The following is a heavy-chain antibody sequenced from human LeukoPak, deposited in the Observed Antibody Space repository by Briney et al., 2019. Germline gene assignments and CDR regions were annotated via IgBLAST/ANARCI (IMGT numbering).Heavy chain of an antibody. V-gene: IGHV3-23*01. CDR1: GFTFTNYV. Sequence: PGGTLRLSCAASGFTFTNYVMSWVRQAPGKGLEWDSIISSTGASTYYADSVKGRFTISRDNSKNTLYLQMNSLRVEDTAVYYCAKDLGTSVTIEAIWGQGTMVTVSS. CDR3: AKDLGTSVTIEAI. J-gene: IGHJ3*02. D-gene: IGHD4-17*01. CDR2: ISSTGAST.